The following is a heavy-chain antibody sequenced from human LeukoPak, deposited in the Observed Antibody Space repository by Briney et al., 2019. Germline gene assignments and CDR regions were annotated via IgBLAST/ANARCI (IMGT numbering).Heavy chain of an antibody. CDR1: GYTFTSYA. V-gene: IGHV7-4-1*02. Sequence: ASVKVSCKASGYTFTSYAMNWVRQAPGQGLEWMGWINTNTGNPTYAQGFTGRFVFSLDTSVSTAYLQISSLKAEDTAVYYCARDLVGYSSSWYEGDAFDIWGQGTMVTVSS. J-gene: IGHJ3*02. CDR2: INTNTGNP. CDR3: ARDLVGYSSSWYEGDAFDI. D-gene: IGHD6-13*01.